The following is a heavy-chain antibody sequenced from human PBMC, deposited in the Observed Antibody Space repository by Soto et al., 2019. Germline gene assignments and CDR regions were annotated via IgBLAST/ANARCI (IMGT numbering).Heavy chain of an antibody. V-gene: IGHV2-5*01. CDR2: IYWNDDT. Sequence: QITLKESGPTLVKPTQTLTLTCTFSGFSLSSSGVAVGWIRQPPGKALEWLALIYWNDDTRYKSSLKSRLTITKDISKNQVVLTMTNVDPVDTATDYCAQRKTRFSSSNNWFDPWGQGTLVIVSS. D-gene: IGHD6-19*01. J-gene: IGHJ5*02. CDR1: GFSLSSSGVA. CDR3: AQRKTRFSSSNNWFDP.